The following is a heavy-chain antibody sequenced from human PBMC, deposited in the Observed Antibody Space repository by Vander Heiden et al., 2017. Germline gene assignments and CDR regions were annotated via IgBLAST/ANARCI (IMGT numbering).Heavy chain of an antibody. J-gene: IGHJ4*02. V-gene: IGHV4-31*03. CDR3: ARLRRDDYNYGVFDD. D-gene: IGHD4-4*01. Sequence: QVQLQESGPGLVKPSPTLSLTCPVSGAPTTSGAYDWSWIRQHPGKGPEWIGYINYRGISYNKPSLQSRITISIDTSKNQFSLKLNSMTAADTAVYYCARLRRDDYNYGVFDDWGQGTLVTVSS. CDR1: GAPTTSGAYD. CDR2: INYRGIS.